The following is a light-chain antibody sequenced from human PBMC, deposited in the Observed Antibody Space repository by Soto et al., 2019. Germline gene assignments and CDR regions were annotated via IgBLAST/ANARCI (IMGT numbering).Light chain of an antibody. CDR3: QQYNNWPFS. CDR1: QGVTTN. Sequence: EILMTQSPAILSVSPGERATLSCRAAQGVTTNFAWYQQKSGQSPRLLIYDVSIRATGVPARFSGTGSETDFTLTISGLQSEDSAVYFCQQYNNWPFSLGQGTRLEIK. V-gene: IGKV3-15*01. CDR2: DVS. J-gene: IGKJ5*01.